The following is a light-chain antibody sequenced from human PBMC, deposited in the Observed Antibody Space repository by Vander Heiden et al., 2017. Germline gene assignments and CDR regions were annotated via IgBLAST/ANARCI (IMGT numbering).Light chain of an antibody. Sequence: DIQMTQSPASLSTASGDRVTITCRASQSISSYLDWYQQKPGEATKLLIYAASSMATGVPSRFTGSGSGTNFTLTISSLQSEDLATFYCQQYYTTPETFGQGTKVEIK. CDR3: QQYYTTPET. V-gene: IGKV1-39*01. J-gene: IGKJ1*01. CDR1: QSISSY. CDR2: AAS.